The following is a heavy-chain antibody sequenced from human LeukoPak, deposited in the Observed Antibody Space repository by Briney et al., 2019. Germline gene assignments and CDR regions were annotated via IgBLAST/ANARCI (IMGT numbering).Heavy chain of an antibody. CDR2: IYPDDSDP. CDR1: GFSFTTYW. D-gene: IGHD3-22*01. Sequence: GESLKISCKGSGFSFTTYWIGWVRQMPGKGLEWMGIIYPDDSDPRYSPAFQGPVTISADKSISTSYLACSSLTTSHTAMYYCARVYYDSSGYPDYWGQGTLVTVSS. V-gene: IGHV5-51*01. J-gene: IGHJ4*02. CDR3: ARVYYDSSGYPDY.